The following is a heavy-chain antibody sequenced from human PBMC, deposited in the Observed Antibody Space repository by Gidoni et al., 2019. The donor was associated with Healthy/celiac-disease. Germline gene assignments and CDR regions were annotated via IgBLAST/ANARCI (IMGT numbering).Heavy chain of an antibody. CDR2: IYYSGST. CDR1: GGSISSGGCY. D-gene: IGHD3-10*01. CDR3: ARGRVWWFGELAEETGMDV. V-gene: IGHV4-31*03. Sequence: QVQLQESGPGLVKPSQTLSLTCTVSGGSISSGGCYWSWIRQHPGKGLEWIGYIYYSGSTYYNPCLKSRVTISVDTSKNQFSLKLSSVTAADTAVYYCARGRVWWFGELAEETGMDVWGQGTTVTVSS. J-gene: IGHJ6*02.